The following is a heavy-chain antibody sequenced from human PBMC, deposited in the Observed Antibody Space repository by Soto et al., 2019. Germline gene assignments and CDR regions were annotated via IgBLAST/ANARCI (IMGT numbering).Heavy chain of an antibody. CDR2: INHSGRT. J-gene: IGHJ4*02. D-gene: IGHD2-8*02. Sequence: QVQLQQWGAGLLKPSETLSITCAVSGGSFSGYYWTWLRQPPGTGLEWIGEINHSGRTNYNPSLKSRVTISVDTSKNQFSLTLTSLTAADTAVDYCARDKITGRFDYWGQGTLVTVSS. CDR3: ARDKITGRFDY. CDR1: GGSFSGYY. V-gene: IGHV4-34*01.